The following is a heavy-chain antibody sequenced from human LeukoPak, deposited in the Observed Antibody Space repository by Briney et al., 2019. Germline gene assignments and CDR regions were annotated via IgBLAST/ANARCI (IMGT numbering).Heavy chain of an antibody. V-gene: IGHV3-30-3*01. CDR2: ISYDGSNK. D-gene: IGHD6-19*01. Sequence: PGGSLRLSCAASGFTFSSYAMHWVRQAPGKGLEWVAVISYDGSNKYYADSVKGRFTISRDNSKNTLYLQMNSLRAEDTAVYYCARDKAGTGRYFQHWGQGTLVTVSS. CDR3: ARDKAGTGRYFQH. J-gene: IGHJ1*01. CDR1: GFTFSSYA.